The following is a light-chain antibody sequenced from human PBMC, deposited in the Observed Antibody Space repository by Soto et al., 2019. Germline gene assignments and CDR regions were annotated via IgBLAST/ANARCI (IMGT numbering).Light chain of an antibody. CDR2: ASS. J-gene: IGKJ1*01. Sequence: DVQMTQSPSSLSASVGDSVTITCRSSQTVKTYLNWYQHKPGKAPQLLIYASSRLQTGVASRFSGSGSGTYCSLTISSLQPEDFATYYCQQTSTTPGTFGQGTKVEIK. V-gene: IGKV1-39*01. CDR3: QQTSTTPGT. CDR1: QTVKTY.